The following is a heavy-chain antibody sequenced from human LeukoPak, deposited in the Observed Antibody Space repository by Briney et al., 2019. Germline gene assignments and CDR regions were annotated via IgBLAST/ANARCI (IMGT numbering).Heavy chain of an antibody. CDR1: GFTFSSYS. J-gene: IGHJ6*02. Sequence: GGSLRLSCAASGFTFSSYSMNWVRQAPGKGLEWVSSISSSSSYIYYADSVKGRFTISRDNAKNSLYLQMNSLRAEDTAVYYCARDVPSSGWYPDYYGMDVWGQGTTVTVS. CDR2: ISSSSSYI. D-gene: IGHD6-19*01. CDR3: ARDVPSSGWYPDYYGMDV. V-gene: IGHV3-21*01.